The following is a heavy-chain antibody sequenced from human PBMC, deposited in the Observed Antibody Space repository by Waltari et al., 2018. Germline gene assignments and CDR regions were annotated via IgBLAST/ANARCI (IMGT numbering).Heavy chain of an antibody. Sequence: EVQLVESGGGSVQPGGSLRLSCAASGMTFRNYWMHWVRQAPGKGLEWVANIKQDGSEKNYVDSVEGRFSISRDNAQNSLYLQMNSLRAEDTAIYYCVTGLTTVTAKDYFDHWGQGALVTVSS. CDR1: GMTFRNYW. CDR2: IKQDGSEK. V-gene: IGHV3-7*01. CDR3: VTGLTTVTAKDYFDH. J-gene: IGHJ4*02. D-gene: IGHD4-17*01.